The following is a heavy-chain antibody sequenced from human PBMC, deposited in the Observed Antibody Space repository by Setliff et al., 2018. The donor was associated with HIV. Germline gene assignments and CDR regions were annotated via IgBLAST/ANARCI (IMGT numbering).Heavy chain of an antibody. V-gene: IGHV5-51*01. Sequence: GESLKISCQASGFSFTTYWTGWVRQKPGRGLEWMGNIYPGDSDTTYNPSLQGPVTISADRSTSTVYLQWRSLKATDTAMYYCARQRLGGHDAFDVWGHGTMVTVS. D-gene: IGHD2-15*01. CDR1: GFSFTTYW. CDR2: IYPGDSDT. J-gene: IGHJ3*01. CDR3: ARQRLGGHDAFDV.